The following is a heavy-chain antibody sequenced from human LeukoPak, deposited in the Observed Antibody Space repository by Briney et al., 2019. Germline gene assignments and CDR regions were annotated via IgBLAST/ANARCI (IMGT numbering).Heavy chain of an antibody. V-gene: IGHV3-21*01. D-gene: IGHD3-22*01. J-gene: IGHJ4*02. CDR3: ARDRSYYDSSGYYYG. Sequence: GGSLRLSCAASGFTFSSYSMKWVRQAPGKGLEWVSSISSSSSYIYYADSVKGRFTISRDNAKNSLYLQMNSLRAEDTAVYYCARDRSYYDSSGYYYGWGQGTLVTVSS. CDR2: ISSSSSYI. CDR1: GFTFSSYS.